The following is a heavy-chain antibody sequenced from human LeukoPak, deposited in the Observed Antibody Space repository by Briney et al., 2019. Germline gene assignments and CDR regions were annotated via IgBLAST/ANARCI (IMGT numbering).Heavy chain of an antibody. CDR1: SGSISSYY. V-gene: IGHV4-4*07. CDR3: ARATSSIAARNFDY. J-gene: IGHJ4*02. CDR2: IYTSGST. Sequence: PSETLSLTCTVSSGSISSYYWSWIRQPAGKGLEWIGRIYTSGSTNYNPSLKSRVTMSVDTSKNQFSLKLSSVTAADTAVYYCARATSSIAARNFDYWGQGTLVTVSS. D-gene: IGHD6-6*01.